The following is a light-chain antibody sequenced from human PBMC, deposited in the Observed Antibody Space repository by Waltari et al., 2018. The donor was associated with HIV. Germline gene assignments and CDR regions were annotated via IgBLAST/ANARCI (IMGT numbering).Light chain of an antibody. CDR2: KAS. CDR1: RSVGPW. Sequence: DIQLSQSPSTLSASVGDRVTITCRASRSVGPWLAWYQHRPGEGPRLLIYKASTLHGGVPSRFSGRGSVTDFTLTITSLQPEDSATYYCQQYNSQWTFGQGTKVEIK. J-gene: IGKJ1*01. CDR3: QQYNSQWT. V-gene: IGKV1-5*03.